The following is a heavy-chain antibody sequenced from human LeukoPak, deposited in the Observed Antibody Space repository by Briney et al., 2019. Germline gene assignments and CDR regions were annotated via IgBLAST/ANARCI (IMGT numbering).Heavy chain of an antibody. V-gene: IGHV1-46*01. CDR3: ARTSYCSSTSCYAGAFDI. CDR2: INPSGGST. D-gene: IGHD2-2*01. Sequence: ASVKVSCKASGYTFTSYYMHWVRQAPGQGLEWMGIINPSGGSTSYAQKFQGRVTMTRDMSTSTVYMELSSLRSEDTAVYYCARTSYCSSTSCYAGAFDIWGQGTMVTVSS. J-gene: IGHJ3*02. CDR1: GYTFTSYY.